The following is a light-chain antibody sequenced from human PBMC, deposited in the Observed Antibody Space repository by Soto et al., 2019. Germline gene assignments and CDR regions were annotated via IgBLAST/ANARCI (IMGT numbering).Light chain of an antibody. CDR2: DVT. J-gene: IGLJ2*01. CDR3: SSYTSSSTPYVL. CDR1: SSDVGGYNY. V-gene: IGLV2-14*03. Sequence: QSALTQPPSVSGSPGQSITISCTGTSSDVGGYNYVSWYQQHPGKAPKLMIYDVTNRPSGVSNRFSGSKSGNTASLTISGLQAEDEADYYCSSYTSSSTPYVLFGGGTKVTVL.